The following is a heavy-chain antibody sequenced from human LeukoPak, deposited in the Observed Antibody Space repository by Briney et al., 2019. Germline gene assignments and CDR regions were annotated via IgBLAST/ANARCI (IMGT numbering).Heavy chain of an antibody. J-gene: IGHJ4*02. CDR3: XXDTYYDFWSGLSNYYFDY. CDR1: GFTFSSYW. Sequence: GGSLRLSCAASGFTFSSYWMSWVRQAPGKGLEWVANIKQDGSEKYYVGSVKGRFTISRDNAKNSLYLQMNSLRAQDTALYYXXXDTYYDFWSGLSNYYFDYWGQGTLVTVSS. CDR2: IKQDGSEK. D-gene: IGHD3-3*01. V-gene: IGHV3-7*01.